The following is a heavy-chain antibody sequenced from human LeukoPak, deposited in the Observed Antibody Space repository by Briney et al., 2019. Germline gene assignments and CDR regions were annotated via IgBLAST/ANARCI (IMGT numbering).Heavy chain of an antibody. V-gene: IGHV4-4*07. J-gene: IGHJ4*02. CDR3: ARVGGYRGARYFDL. Sequence: PSETLSLTCTVSGGSISTYYWSWIRQPAGKGLEWIGRIYSSGSTNYNPSLKSRVTISVDTSKNQFSMKLSSVTAADTAVYYCARVGGYRGARYFDLWGQGTLVTVSS. CDR1: GGSISTYY. CDR2: IYSSGST. D-gene: IGHD3-22*01.